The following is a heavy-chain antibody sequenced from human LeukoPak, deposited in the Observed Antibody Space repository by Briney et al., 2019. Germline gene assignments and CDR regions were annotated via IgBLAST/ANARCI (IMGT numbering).Heavy chain of an antibody. CDR3: ARDSFGYRGPFDP. CDR1: GFTFSSYS. D-gene: IGHD5-24*01. Sequence: GGSLRLSCAASGFTFSSYSMNWVRQAPRKGLERVSSISSSSSYIYYADSVKGRFTISRDNAKNSLYLPMNRLRGGDTAVYYCARDSFGYRGPFDPWGQGTLVTVS. CDR2: ISSSSSYI. J-gene: IGHJ5*02. V-gene: IGHV3-21*01.